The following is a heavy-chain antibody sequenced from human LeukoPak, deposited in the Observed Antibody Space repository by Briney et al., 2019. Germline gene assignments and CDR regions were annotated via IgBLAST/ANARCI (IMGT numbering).Heavy chain of an antibody. Sequence: KTSETLSLTCAVSGYSISSGYYWGWIRQPPGKGLEWIGSIYHSGSTYYNPSLKSRVTISVDTSKNQFSLKLSSVTAADTAVYHCAREPPGATESLFDYWGQGTLVTVSS. CDR1: GYSISSGYY. J-gene: IGHJ4*02. D-gene: IGHD6-25*01. CDR3: AREPPGATESLFDY. V-gene: IGHV4-38-2*02. CDR2: IYHSGST.